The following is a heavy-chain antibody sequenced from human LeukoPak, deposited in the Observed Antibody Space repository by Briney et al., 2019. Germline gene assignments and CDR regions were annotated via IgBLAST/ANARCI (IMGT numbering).Heavy chain of an antibody. D-gene: IGHD6-13*01. CDR2: IYYSGST. Sequence: PSETLSLTCTVSGASVSSCYWSWIRQPPGKGLEWIGYIYYSGSTNYNPSLKSRITISVDTSKNQFSLRLSSVTAADTAVYFCAMGFWYEEYFQHWGQGSLVIVSS. CDR3: AMGFWYEEYFQH. J-gene: IGHJ1*01. CDR1: GASVSSCY. V-gene: IGHV4-59*02.